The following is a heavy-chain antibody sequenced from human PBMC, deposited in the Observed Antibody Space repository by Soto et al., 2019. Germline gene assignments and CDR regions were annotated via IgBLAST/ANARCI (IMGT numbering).Heavy chain of an antibody. V-gene: IGHV3-23*01. Sequence: PGGSLRLSCTASGLTFSSHAMTCVRQAPGKGLEWVSGLSDSGGSTYYADSVKGRFTISRDNSMNTLYLQMNTLRAEDTAVYYCAKVSSSWYSGFFDLWGQGTLVTVSS. D-gene: IGHD6-13*01. CDR2: LSDSGGST. CDR1: GLTFSSHA. J-gene: IGHJ4*02. CDR3: AKVSSSWYSGFFDL.